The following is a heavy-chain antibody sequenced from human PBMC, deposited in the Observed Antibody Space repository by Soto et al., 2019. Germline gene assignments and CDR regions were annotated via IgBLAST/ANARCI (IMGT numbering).Heavy chain of an antibody. CDR3: ATQYYYDSSGYSSRAFDI. Sequence: SETLCLTCSVSGGSISSGGYYWSWIRQHTGKGLEWIGYIYYSGSTSYNPSLKSRVTTSVDTSKNQFTLKLSSVTAADTAVYYCATQYYYDSSGYSSRAFDIWGQGTMVTVSS. J-gene: IGHJ3*02. CDR2: IYYSGST. V-gene: IGHV4-31*03. D-gene: IGHD3-22*01. CDR1: GGSISSGGYY.